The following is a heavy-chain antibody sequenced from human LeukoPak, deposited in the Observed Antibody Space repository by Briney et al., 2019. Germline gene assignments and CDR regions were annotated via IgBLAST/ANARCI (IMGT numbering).Heavy chain of an antibody. CDR2: INPNSGGT. D-gene: IGHD1-20*01. CDR1: GYTFTGYY. CDR3: ATGDNWNLYYFDY. J-gene: IGHJ4*02. Sequence: ASVKVSCKASGYTFTGYYMHWVRQAPGQGLEWMGWINPNSGGTNYAQKFQGRVTLTRDTSISTAYMELSRLTSDDTAVYYCATGDNWNLYYFDYWGQGTLVTVSS. V-gene: IGHV1-2*02.